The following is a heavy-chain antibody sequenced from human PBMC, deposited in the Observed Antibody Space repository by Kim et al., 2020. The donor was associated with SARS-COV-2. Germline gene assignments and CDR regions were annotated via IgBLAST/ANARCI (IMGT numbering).Heavy chain of an antibody. CDR1: GGSFSGYY. V-gene: IGHV4-34*01. Sequence: SETLSLTCAVYGGSFSGYYWSWIRQPPGKGLEWIGEINHSGSTNYNPSLKSRVTISVDTSKNQFSLKLSSVTAADTAVYYCARGKKRITIFGPVGGVDYWGQGTLVTVSS. D-gene: IGHD3-3*01. CDR2: INHSGST. J-gene: IGHJ4*02. CDR3: ARGKKRITIFGPVGGVDY.